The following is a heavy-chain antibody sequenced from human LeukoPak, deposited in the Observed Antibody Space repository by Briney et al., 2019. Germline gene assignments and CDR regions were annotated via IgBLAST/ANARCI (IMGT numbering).Heavy chain of an antibody. CDR1: GGSISSYY. CDR2: IYYSGST. D-gene: IGHD6-19*01. Sequence: SETLSLTCTVSGGSISSYYWSWIRQPPGKGLEWIGYIYYSGSTNYNPSLKSRVTISVDTSKNQFSLKLGSVTAADTAVYYCARGVSSGWPDYWGQGTLVTVSS. V-gene: IGHV4-59*01. CDR3: ARGVSSGWPDY. J-gene: IGHJ4*02.